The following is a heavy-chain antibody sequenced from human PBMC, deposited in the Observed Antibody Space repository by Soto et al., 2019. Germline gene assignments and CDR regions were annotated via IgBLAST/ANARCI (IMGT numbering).Heavy chain of an antibody. CDR1: GFRFSDHS. J-gene: IGHJ4*02. D-gene: IGHD2-21*02. CDR2: ISRNCDTT. Sequence: LVESGGDLVYPGGSLRRPCVASGFRFSDHSMNWVRQAPGEGLQGISYISRNCDTTNYADSVKGGFTVSRDNAKNALFLQIKSLRGDDTATYYCEWLPKGSLVTAWGQGARVTVSS. V-gene: IGHV3-48*01. CDR3: EWLPKGSLVTA.